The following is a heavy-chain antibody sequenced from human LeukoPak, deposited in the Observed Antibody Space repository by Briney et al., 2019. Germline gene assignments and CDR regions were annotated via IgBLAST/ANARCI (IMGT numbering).Heavy chain of an antibody. CDR1: GFTFSSYA. V-gene: IGHV3-15*01. CDR2: IKIKAHGTTT. Sequence: GGSLRLSCAASGFTFSSYAMSWVRQAPGKGLEWVGRIKIKAHGTTTDYAAPVAGRFTVSRDDSRSTLYLEMNSLKTEDTAIYYCTTDQQRWLFDYWGQGTLVTVSS. CDR3: TTDQQRWLFDY. D-gene: IGHD4-23*01. J-gene: IGHJ4*02.